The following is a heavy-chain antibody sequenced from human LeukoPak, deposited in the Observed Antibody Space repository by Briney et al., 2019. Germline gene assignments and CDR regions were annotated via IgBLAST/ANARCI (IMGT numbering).Heavy chain of an antibody. Sequence: PGGSLRLSCAASGFTFSSYAMLWVRQAPGKGLEGVAVISYDGSNKYYAYSVKGRFTISRDNSKNTLYLQMNSLRAEDTAVYYCAKAQYSSGWSIDYWGQGTLVTVSS. CDR1: GFTFSSYA. CDR2: ISYDGSNK. D-gene: IGHD6-19*01. J-gene: IGHJ4*02. CDR3: AKAQYSSGWSIDY. V-gene: IGHV3-30-3*01.